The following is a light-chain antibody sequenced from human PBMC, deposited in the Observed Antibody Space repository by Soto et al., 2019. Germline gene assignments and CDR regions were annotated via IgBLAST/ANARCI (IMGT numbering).Light chain of an antibody. V-gene: IGLV2-14*01. CDR2: DVS. J-gene: IGLJ2*01. CDR3: SSYTSSSTLV. Sequence: QSALTQPASVSGSPGQSITISCTGTSSDVGGYNYVSWYQLHPGKAPKLMIYDVSNRPSGVSNRFSGSKSSSTASLTISGLQAEDEGDYYCSSYTSSSTLVFGGGTKLTVL. CDR1: SSDVGGYNY.